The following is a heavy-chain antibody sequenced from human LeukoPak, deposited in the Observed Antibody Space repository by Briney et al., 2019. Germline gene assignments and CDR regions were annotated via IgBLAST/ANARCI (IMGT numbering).Heavy chain of an antibody. Sequence: EASVKVSCKASGYTFTSYAISWVRQAPGQGLEWMGWISGHNDDTNYAQRLQGRVTMTTDTSTSTAYMELRSLRSDDTAVYYCARAGYCSGGSCYPYYYYYYMDVWGKGTTATVSS. CDR3: ARAGYCSGGSCYPYYYYYYMDV. D-gene: IGHD2-15*01. CDR1: GYTFTSYA. CDR2: ISGHNDDT. J-gene: IGHJ6*03. V-gene: IGHV1-18*01.